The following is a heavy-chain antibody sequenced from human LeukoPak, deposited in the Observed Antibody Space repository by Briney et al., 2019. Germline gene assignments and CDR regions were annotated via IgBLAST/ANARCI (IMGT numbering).Heavy chain of an antibody. CDR2: INHSGST. V-gene: IGHV4-34*01. CDR1: GGSFSGYY. D-gene: IGHD4-17*01. Sequence: SETLSLTCAVYGGSFSGYYWSWIRQPPGKGLEWIGEINHSGSTNYNPSLKSRVTISVDTSKNQFSLKLSSVAAADTAVYCCARWRHDYGDYYFDYWGQGTLVTVSS. J-gene: IGHJ4*02. CDR3: ARWRHDYGDYYFDY.